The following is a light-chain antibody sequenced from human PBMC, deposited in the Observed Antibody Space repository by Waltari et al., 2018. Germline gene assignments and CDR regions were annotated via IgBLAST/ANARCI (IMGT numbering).Light chain of an antibody. CDR1: SSDVGGYNY. V-gene: IGLV2-14*01. CDR3: SSYTSSSTLCV. CDR2: EVN. Sequence: QSALTQPASVSGSPGQSITISCTGTSSDVGGYNYVSWYQQHPGKAPKRMIYEVNNRPSGVSNRFSASKSANTASLTISGLQAEDEADYYCSSYTSSSTLCVFGTGTKVTVL. J-gene: IGLJ1*01.